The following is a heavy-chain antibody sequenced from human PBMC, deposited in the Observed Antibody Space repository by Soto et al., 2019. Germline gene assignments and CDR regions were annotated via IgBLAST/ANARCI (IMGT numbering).Heavy chain of an antibody. J-gene: IGHJ6*02. CDR2: INPSGGST. Sequence: ASVKVSCKASGYTFTSYYMHWVRQAPGQGLEWMGIINPSGGSTSYAQKFQGRVTMTRDTSTSTVYMELSSLRSEDTAVYYCTRGKYCSGGSCGPPYYYGMDVWGQGTTVTVSS. V-gene: IGHV1-46*01. CDR3: TRGKYCSGGSCGPPYYYGMDV. D-gene: IGHD2-15*01. CDR1: GYTFTSYY.